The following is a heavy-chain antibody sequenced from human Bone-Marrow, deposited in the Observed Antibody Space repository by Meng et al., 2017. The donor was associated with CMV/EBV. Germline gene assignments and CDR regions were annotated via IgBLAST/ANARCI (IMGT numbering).Heavy chain of an antibody. CDR2: ISSSSSYI. J-gene: IGHJ4*02. V-gene: IGHV3-21*04. D-gene: IGHD1-26*01. Sequence: GGSLRLSCAASGFTFSSYSMNWVRQAPGKGLEWVSSISSSSSYIYYADSVKGRFTISRDNSKNTLYLQMNSLRAEDTAVYHCARAIVGATSDYFDYWGQGTLVTVSS. CDR1: GFTFSSYS. CDR3: ARAIVGATSDYFDY.